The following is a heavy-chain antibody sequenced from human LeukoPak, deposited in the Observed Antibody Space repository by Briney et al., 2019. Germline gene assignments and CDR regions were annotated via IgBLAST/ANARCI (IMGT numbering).Heavy chain of an antibody. V-gene: IGHV3-74*01. D-gene: IGHD6-13*01. CDR1: GFTLSSYW. CDR3: TRVQAGRAGLMDV. Sequence: GGSLRLSCAASGFTLSSYWRHWGRQAPGEGLLWVSRIDPDGSTTNYADSVKGRFTTSRDNAKNTLYLQMNSLRAEDTALYYCTRVQAGRAGLMDVWGRGTTVTVSS. CDR2: IDPDGSTT. J-gene: IGHJ6*02.